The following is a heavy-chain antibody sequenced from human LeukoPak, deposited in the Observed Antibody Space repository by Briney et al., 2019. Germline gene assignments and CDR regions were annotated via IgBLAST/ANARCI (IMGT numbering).Heavy chain of an antibody. CDR3: ARASYYYDSSGYWDLDY. D-gene: IGHD3-22*01. CDR1: GGSLKSYY. J-gene: IGHJ4*02. CDR2: IYYSGST. V-gene: IGHV4-59*01. Sequence: PSETLSLTCSVSGGSLKSYYWNWIRQPPGKGLEWIGDIYYSGSTNYNPSLKSRVTISVDTSKNQFSLKLSSVTAADTAVYYCARASYYYDSSGYWDLDYWGQGTLVTVSS.